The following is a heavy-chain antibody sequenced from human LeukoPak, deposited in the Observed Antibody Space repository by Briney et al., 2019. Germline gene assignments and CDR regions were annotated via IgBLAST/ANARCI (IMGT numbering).Heavy chain of an antibody. V-gene: IGHV4-34*01. J-gene: IGHJ5*02. CDR2: INHSGST. D-gene: IGHD2-2*02. CDR3: ARLGPIVVVPAAIKSNNWFDP. CDR1: GGSFSGYY. Sequence: SETLSLTCAVYGGSFSGYYWSWIRQPPGKGLEWIGEINHSGSTNYNPSLKSRVTISVDTSKNQFSLKLSSVTAADTAVYYCARLGPIVVVPAAIKSNNWFDPWGQGTLVTVSS.